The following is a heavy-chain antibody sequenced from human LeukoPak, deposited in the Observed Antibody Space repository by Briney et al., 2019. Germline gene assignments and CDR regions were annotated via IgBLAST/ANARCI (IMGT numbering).Heavy chain of an antibody. Sequence: KPGGSLRLSCAASGLTFSSYSMNWVRQAPGKGLEWVSSISSSSSYIYYADSVKGRFTISRDNAKNSLYLQMNSLRAEDTAVYYCARVGSSDAFDIWGQGTMVTVSS. CDR2: ISSSSSYI. V-gene: IGHV3-21*01. CDR3: ARVGSSDAFDI. D-gene: IGHD1-26*01. CDR1: GLTFSSYS. J-gene: IGHJ3*02.